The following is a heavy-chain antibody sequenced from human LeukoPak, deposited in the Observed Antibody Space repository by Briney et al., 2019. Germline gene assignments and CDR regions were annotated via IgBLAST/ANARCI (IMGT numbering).Heavy chain of an antibody. CDR2: FYHSGST. CDR3: ARDLIAVAACDY. D-gene: IGHD6-19*01. V-gene: IGHV4-38-2*02. CDR1: GYSISSGYY. Sequence: SETLSLTCAVSGYSISSGYYWGWIRQPPGKGLEWMGSFYHSGSTYYNPSLKSRVTISVDTSKNQFSLKLSSVTAADTVVYYCARDLIAVAACDYWGQGTLVTVSS. J-gene: IGHJ4*02.